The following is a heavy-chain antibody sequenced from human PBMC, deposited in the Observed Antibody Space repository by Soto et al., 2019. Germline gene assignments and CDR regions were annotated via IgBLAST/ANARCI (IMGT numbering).Heavy chain of an antibody. J-gene: IGHJ6*02. V-gene: IGHV3-23*01. Sequence: GGSLRLSCAASGFTFSSYAMSWVRQAPGKGLEWVSAISGCGGSTYYADSVKGRFTISRDNSKNTLYLQMNSLRAEDTAVYYCAKEGDCSSTSCYPYYYYYGMDVWGQGTTVTVSS. CDR1: GFTFSSYA. CDR3: AKEGDCSSTSCYPYYYYYGMDV. CDR2: ISGCGGST. D-gene: IGHD2-2*01.